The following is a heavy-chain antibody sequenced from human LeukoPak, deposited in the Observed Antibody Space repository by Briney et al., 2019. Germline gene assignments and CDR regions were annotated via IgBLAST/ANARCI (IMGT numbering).Heavy chain of an antibody. CDR3: ARGGVYSYDPADY. CDR1: GFTFSYYW. D-gene: IGHD5-18*01. Sequence: PGGSLRLSCAASGFTFSYYWMHWVRQAPGKGLVWVSRINSDGSSTSHADSVKGRFTISRDNAKNTLYLQMNSLRAEDTAVYYCARGGVYSYDPADYWGQGTLVTVSS. J-gene: IGHJ4*02. V-gene: IGHV3-74*01. CDR2: INSDGSST.